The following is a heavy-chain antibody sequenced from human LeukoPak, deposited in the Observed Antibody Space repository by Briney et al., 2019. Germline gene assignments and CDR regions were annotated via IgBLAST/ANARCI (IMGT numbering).Heavy chain of an antibody. CDR2: IYYSGST. Sequence: PSETLSLTCTVSGYSISSGYYWGWIRQPPGKGLEWIGSIYYSGSTYYNPSLKSRVTISVDTSKNQFSLKLSSVTAADTAVYYCARDKSSSSYDYWGQATLVTVSS. D-gene: IGHD6-6*01. V-gene: IGHV4-38-2*02. CDR1: GYSISSGYY. J-gene: IGHJ4*02. CDR3: ARDKSSSSYDY.